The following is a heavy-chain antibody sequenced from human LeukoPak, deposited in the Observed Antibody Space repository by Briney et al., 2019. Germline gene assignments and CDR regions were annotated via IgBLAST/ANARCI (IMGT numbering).Heavy chain of an antibody. V-gene: IGHV1-69*13. CDR3: ARAFWSDLGAFDI. Sequence: SVNVSCKASGGTFSIYAISWVRQAPGQGLEWMGGIIPIFGTANYAQKFQGRVTITADESMSTAYMEPSSLRSEDTTVYYCARAFWSDLGAFDIWGQGTMVTVSS. J-gene: IGHJ3*02. D-gene: IGHD3-3*01. CDR2: IIPIFGTA. CDR1: GGTFSIYA.